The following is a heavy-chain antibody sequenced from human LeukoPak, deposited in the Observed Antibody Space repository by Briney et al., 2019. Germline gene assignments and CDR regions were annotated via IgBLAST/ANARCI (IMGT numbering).Heavy chain of an antibody. V-gene: IGHV3-30*02. CDR3: AKNEGEFDY. CDR1: GFTFSSYG. D-gene: IGHD3-16*01. J-gene: IGHJ4*02. Sequence: GGTLTLSCAASGFTFSSYGMHWVCQAPGKGLEWVGFIRYDGSNKYYANSVKSRFTISRDNSKNTLYPQMNSLRAEDTAVYYCAKNEGEFDYWGQGTLVTVSS. CDR2: IRYDGSNK.